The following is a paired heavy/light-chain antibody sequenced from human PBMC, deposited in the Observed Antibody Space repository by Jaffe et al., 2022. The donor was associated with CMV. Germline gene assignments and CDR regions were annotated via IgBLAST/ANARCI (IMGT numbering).Heavy chain of an antibody. V-gene: IGHV3-48*03. Sequence: EVQLVESGGGLVQPGGSLRLSCAASGFTFSTYEMNWVRQAPGKGLEWLSYITSSGHAIYYADSVKGRFTISRDNAKNSLYLQMNSLGAEDTAVYYCVRETLSVAGAPLDYWGQGTLVTVSS. CDR2: ITSSGHAI. J-gene: IGHJ4*02. CDR3: VRETLSVAGAPLDY. CDR1: GFTFSTYE. D-gene: IGHD6-19*01.
Light chain of an antibody. J-gene: IGLJ3*02. Sequence: QSVLTQPPSASGTPGQRVTISCSGSSSNIGRNAVNWYQQVPGTAPKLLIYSHNQRPSEVPDRFSGSKSGTSASLAISGLQSEDEADYYCAAWDDSLNGQVFGVGTKLTVL. V-gene: IGLV1-44*01. CDR1: SSNIGRNA. CDR3: AAWDDSLNGQV. CDR2: SHN.